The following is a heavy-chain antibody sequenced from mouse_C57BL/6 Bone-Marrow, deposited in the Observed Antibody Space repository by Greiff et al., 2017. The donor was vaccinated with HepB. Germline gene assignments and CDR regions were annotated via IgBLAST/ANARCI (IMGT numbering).Heavy chain of an antibody. J-gene: IGHJ4*01. V-gene: IGHV5-16*01. CDR1: GFTFSDYY. Sequence: EVKLMESEGGLVQPGSSMKLSCTASGFTFSDYYMAWVRQVPEKGLECVANINYDGSSTYYLDSLKSRFIISRDNAKNILYLQMSSLKSEDTATYYCARDRADYYGSRGAMDYWGQGTSVTVSS. CDR3: ARDRADYYGSRGAMDY. D-gene: IGHD1-1*01. CDR2: INYDGSST.